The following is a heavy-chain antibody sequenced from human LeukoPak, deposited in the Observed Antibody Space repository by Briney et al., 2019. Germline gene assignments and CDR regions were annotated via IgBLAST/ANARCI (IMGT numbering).Heavy chain of an antibody. V-gene: IGHV1-46*01. J-gene: IGHJ4*02. CDR3: ARRGSFGVVTYTPPDY. Sequence: GASVKVSCKASGYTFTTYYMHWVRQAPGQGLEWMGIINPSGGSASYAQKFQGRVTMTRDMSTSTVYMELSSLRSEDTAVYYCARRGSFGVVTYTPPDYWGQGTLVTVSS. D-gene: IGHD3-3*01. CDR1: GYTFTTYY. CDR2: INPSGGSA.